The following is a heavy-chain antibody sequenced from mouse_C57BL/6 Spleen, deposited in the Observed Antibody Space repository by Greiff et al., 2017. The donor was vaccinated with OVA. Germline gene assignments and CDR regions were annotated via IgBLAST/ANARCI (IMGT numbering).Heavy chain of an antibody. J-gene: IGHJ4*01. V-gene: IGHV14-3*01. CDR3: ARANWEDAMDY. CDR1: GFNFKNTY. CDR2: IGPANGTT. Sequence: EVQLQESVAELVRPGDSVKLSCTASGFNFKNTYMHWVKQRPEQGLEWIGRIGPANGTTKYASKFPGKATITADTSSNTAYLKLSSQTSEDTAIYYCARANWEDAMDYWGQGTSVTVSS. D-gene: IGHD4-1*01.